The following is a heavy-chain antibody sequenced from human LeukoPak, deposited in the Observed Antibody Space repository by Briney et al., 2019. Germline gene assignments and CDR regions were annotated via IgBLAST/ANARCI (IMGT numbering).Heavy chain of an antibody. J-gene: IGHJ4*02. CDR1: GFSLRTRGVG. CDR3: AHRRVGATHFDY. V-gene: IGHV2-5*01. D-gene: IGHD1-26*01. CDR2: IYWNDDK. Sequence: GSGPTLVNPTQTLTLTCTFSGFSLRTRGVGVGWIRQPPGKALEWLALIYWNDDKRYSPSLKSRLTITKDTSKNQVVLTMTNMDPVDTATYYCAHRRVGATHFDYWGQGTLVTVSS.